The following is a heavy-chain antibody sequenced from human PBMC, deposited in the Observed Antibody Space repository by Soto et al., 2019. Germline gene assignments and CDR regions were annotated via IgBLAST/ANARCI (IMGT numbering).Heavy chain of an antibody. Sequence: QVQLQESGPGLVKPSETLSLTCTVSGASVSSGNYYWSWIRQPPGKGLECIGYISYSGSTNYNPSLEARVTISIDTSKNQFPLKLSSVTAADTAVYYCARGSGSYYAYWGQGTLVTVSS. V-gene: IGHV4-61*01. D-gene: IGHD1-26*01. CDR1: GASVSSGNYY. CDR2: ISYSGST. J-gene: IGHJ4*02. CDR3: ARGSGSYYAY.